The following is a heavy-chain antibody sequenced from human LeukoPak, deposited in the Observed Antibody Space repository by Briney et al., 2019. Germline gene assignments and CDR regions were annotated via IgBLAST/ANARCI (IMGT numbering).Heavy chain of an antibody. CDR2: IYYSGST. CDR3: ARGYYDSSGYYRGFDY. V-gene: IGHV4-59*01. J-gene: IGHJ4*02. CDR1: GGSISGYY. Sequence: SETLSLTCTVSGGSISGYYCSWIRQPPGKGLEWIGYIYYSGSTNYNPSLKSRVTLSVDTSKNQFSLKLSSVTAADTAVYYCARGYYDSSGYYRGFDYWGRGTLVTVSS. D-gene: IGHD3-22*01.